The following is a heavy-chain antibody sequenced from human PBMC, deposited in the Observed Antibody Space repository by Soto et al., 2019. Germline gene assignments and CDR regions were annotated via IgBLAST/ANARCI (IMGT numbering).Heavy chain of an antibody. CDR3: ARDTRHHFHYYGLDV. D-gene: IGHD3-3*02. V-gene: IGHV1-46*01. Sequence: QVQLVQSGAEVKKPGASVKVSCKASGYTFTSYYMHWVRQAPGQGLEWMGIINPSGGSPSYAQKSQGSVTMTRYTSTSTVYMELSSLRSADTAVYYCARDTRHHFHYYGLDVWGQGTTVTVSS. CDR1: GYTFTSYY. CDR2: INPSGGSP. J-gene: IGHJ6*02.